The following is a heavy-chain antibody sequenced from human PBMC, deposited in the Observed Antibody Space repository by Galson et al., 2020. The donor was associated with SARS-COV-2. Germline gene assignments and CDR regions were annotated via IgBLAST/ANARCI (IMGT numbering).Heavy chain of an antibody. V-gene: IGHV3-23*01. J-gene: IGHJ4*02. CDR3: ARPGSYGVRVYFDY. Sequence: GESLKISCAASGFTFSSYAMSWVRQAPGKGLEWVSAISGSGGSTYYADSVKGRFTISRDNSKNTLYLQMNSLRAEDTAVYYCARPGSYGVRVYFDYWGQGTLVTVSS. CDR2: ISGSGGST. CDR1: GFTFSSYA. D-gene: IGHD4-17*01.